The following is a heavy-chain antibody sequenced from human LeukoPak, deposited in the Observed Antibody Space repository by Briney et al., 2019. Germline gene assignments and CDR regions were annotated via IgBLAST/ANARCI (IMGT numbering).Heavy chain of an antibody. CDR1: GFTFSDYW. Sequence: GGSLRLSCAVSGFTFSDYWMSWVRQAPGKGLEWVANIKQDGSEKYYVDSVKGRFTISRDNAKNSLYLQMNSLRAEDTAMYYCARDLYRIVVVPHYFDYWGQGTLVTVSS. CDR2: IKQDGSEK. D-gene: IGHD3-22*01. V-gene: IGHV3-7*01. J-gene: IGHJ4*02. CDR3: ARDLYRIVVVPHYFDY.